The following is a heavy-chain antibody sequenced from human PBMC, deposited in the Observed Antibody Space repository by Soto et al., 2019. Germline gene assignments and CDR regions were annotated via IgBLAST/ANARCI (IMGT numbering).Heavy chain of an antibody. V-gene: IGHV3-53*01. J-gene: IGHJ4*02. Sequence: PGGSLRLSCAAPGFTVSSNYMSWVRQAPGKGLEWVSVIYSGGSTYYADSVKGRFTISRDNSKNTLYLQMNSLRAEDTAVYYCARLDDSSGYPPFDYWGQGTLVTVSS. CDR3: ARLDDSSGYPPFDY. CDR2: IYSGGST. CDR1: GFTVSSNY. D-gene: IGHD3-22*01.